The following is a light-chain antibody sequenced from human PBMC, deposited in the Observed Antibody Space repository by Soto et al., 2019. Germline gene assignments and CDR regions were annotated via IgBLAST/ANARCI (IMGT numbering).Light chain of an antibody. Sequence: EIVLTQSPGTLSLSPGDRATLSCEASHSVNNNYLAWNQHKTSQDTRLLIYGESNKATGIPDRFSGSGSGTDFTLTISILELEDFAVYYCQQYDTSLPYTFGGGTKVDIK. CDR2: GES. V-gene: IGKV3-20*01. CDR1: HSVNNNY. J-gene: IGKJ4*01. CDR3: QQYDTSLPYT.